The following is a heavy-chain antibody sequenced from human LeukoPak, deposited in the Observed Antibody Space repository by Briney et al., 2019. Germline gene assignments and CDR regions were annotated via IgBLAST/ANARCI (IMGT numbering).Heavy chain of an antibody. V-gene: IGHV3-48*04. CDR1: GFNFRSYS. Sequence: GGSLRLSCAASGFNFRSYSLNWARQAPGKGLEWLSYISGSSSTIYYTDSVKGRFTISRDNAKNSLYLQMNRLRAEDTAMYYCARGSNAFEIWGHGTMVTVSS. CDR2: ISGSSSTI. J-gene: IGHJ3*02. CDR3: ARGSNAFEI.